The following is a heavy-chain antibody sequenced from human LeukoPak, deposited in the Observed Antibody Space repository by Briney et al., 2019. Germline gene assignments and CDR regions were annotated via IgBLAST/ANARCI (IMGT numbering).Heavy chain of an antibody. V-gene: IGHV3-33*06. CDR1: GFTFSSYG. D-gene: IGHD5-18*01. CDR3: AKGPGYNYGYDYYYYMDV. Sequence: PGGPLRLSCAASGFTFSSYGMHWVRQAPGKGLEWVAVIWYDGSDKYYADSVKGRFTISRDNSKNTLYLQMNSLRAEDTAVYYCAKGPGYNYGYDYYYYMDVWGKGTTVTVSS. J-gene: IGHJ6*03. CDR2: IWYDGSDK.